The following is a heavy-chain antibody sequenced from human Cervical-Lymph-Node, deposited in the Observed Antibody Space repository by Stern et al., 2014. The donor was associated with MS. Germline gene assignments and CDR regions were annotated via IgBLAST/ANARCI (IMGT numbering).Heavy chain of an antibody. D-gene: IGHD3-3*01. CDR2: TSTTSSDI. Sequence: MQLVQSGGGLVKPGGSLRLSCAASGFTFSTYSMNWVRQAPGQGLEWVSSTSTTSSDIYYAHSVRGRFLISRDNAENCMSLQLHNLRDEDAAVYYWSRGWSGFDDWGQGTLVTVSS. CDR1: GFTFSTYS. V-gene: IGHV3-21*01. CDR3: SRGWSGFDD. J-gene: IGHJ4*02.